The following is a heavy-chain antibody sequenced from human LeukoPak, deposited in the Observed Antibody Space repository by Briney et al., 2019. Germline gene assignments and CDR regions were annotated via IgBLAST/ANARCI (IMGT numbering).Heavy chain of an antibody. V-gene: IGHV1-8*01. CDR3: AREFRVVAPTQGDEY. CDR2: MDPNNGNT. CDR1: GYTFTSYD. J-gene: IGHJ4*02. D-gene: IGHD2-21*01. Sequence: GASVKVSCKASGYTFTSYDINWVRQATGQGLERMGWMDPNNGNTGYAQKFQGRVTMTRDTSINTAYMELSSLRAEDTAVYYCAREFRVVAPTQGDEYWGQGTLVTVSS.